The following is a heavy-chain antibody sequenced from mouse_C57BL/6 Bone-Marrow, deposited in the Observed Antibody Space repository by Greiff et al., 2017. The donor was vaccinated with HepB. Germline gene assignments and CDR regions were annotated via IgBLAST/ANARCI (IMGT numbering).Heavy chain of an antibody. CDR1: GYTFTSYW. V-gene: IGHV1-59*01. J-gene: IGHJ3*01. CDR3: ARSAY. CDR2: IDPSDSYT. Sequence: QVQLKQPGAELVRPGTSVKLSCKASGYTFTSYWMHWVKQRPGQGLEWIGVIDPSDSYTNYNQKCKGKATLTVDTSSSTAYMQLSSLTSEDSAVYYCARSAYWGQGTLVTVSA.